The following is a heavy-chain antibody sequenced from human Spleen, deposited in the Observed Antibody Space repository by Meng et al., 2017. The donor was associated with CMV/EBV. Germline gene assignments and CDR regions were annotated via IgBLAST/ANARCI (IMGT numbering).Heavy chain of an antibody. V-gene: IGHV3-23*01. CDR2: VTGSGGST. CDR3: AKAYSSSWYREYYDY. Sequence: GESLKISCAASGFTFSTYGMHWVRQAPGKGLEWVSAVTGSGGSTYYADSAKGRFTISRDNAKHTLYLQMNSLRAEDTAVYYCAKAYSSSWYREYYDYWGQGTLVTVSS. D-gene: IGHD6-13*01. CDR1: GFTFSTYG. J-gene: IGHJ4*02.